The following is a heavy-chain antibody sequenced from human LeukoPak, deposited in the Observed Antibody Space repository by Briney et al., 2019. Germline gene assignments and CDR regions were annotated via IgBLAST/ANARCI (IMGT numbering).Heavy chain of an antibody. D-gene: IGHD1-26*01. Sequence: PGGSLRLSCAASGFTFSSYEMGWVRQAPGKGLEWVSYISSSGTTEKYADSVKGRFTISGDNAKNSLYLQMYSLRADDTAVYYCARGEQLNYFAYWGQGALVTVSS. CDR2: ISSSGTTE. V-gene: IGHV3-48*03. J-gene: IGHJ4*02. CDR1: GFTFSSYE. CDR3: ARGEQLNYFAY.